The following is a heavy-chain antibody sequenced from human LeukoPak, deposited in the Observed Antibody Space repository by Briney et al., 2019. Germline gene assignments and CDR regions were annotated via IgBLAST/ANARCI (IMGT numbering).Heavy chain of an antibody. CDR2: IKQDGSEK. CDR3: ATDLGSSRPNF. V-gene: IGHV3-7*01. Sequence: GGSLRLSCAASGFSFSTYWMSWVRRAPGKGLEWVANIKQDGSEKYYVDSAKGRSTISRDNAKNSLYLQMNSLTAEDTAVYYCATDLGSSRPNFWGQGILVTVSS. D-gene: IGHD6-13*01. CDR1: GFSFSTYW. J-gene: IGHJ4*02.